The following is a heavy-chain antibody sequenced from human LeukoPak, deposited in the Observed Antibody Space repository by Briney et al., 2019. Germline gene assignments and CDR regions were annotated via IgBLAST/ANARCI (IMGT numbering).Heavy chain of an antibody. D-gene: IGHD3-10*01. CDR1: GGSISSYY. CDR2: IYYSGST. V-gene: IGHV4-59*12. Sequence: SETLSLTCTVSGGSISSYYWSWIRQPPGKGLEWIGYIYYSGSTKYNPSLKSRVTISVDTSKNQFSLKLSSVTAADTAVYYCAREGKITMVRGVIRYYYMDVWGKGTTVTISS. J-gene: IGHJ6*03. CDR3: AREGKITMVRGVIRYYYMDV.